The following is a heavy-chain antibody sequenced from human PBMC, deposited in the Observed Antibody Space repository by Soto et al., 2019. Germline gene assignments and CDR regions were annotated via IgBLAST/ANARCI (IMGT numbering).Heavy chain of an antibody. CDR2: INPSGGHT. D-gene: IGHD2-21*02. CDR1: GNTFTNYY. CDR3: ARGVHVVVVTAAFDY. J-gene: IGHJ4*02. Sequence: QVQLMQSGAEVKKPGASVKVSCKASGNTFTNYYIHWVRQAPGQGLEWMGTINPSGGHTTYAQKFLGRVTMTRDTSTSTPYMELTSLRSEDTAVYYCARGVHVVVVTAAFDYWGQGTLVTVSS. V-gene: IGHV1-46*01.